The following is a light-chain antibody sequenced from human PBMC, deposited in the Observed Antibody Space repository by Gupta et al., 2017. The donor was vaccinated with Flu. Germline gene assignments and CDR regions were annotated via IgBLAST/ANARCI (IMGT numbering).Light chain of an antibody. CDR2: DAS. V-gene: IGKV3-11*01. CDR1: ERFPNY. CDR3: QQRSNSPPFT. J-gene: IGKJ5*01. Sequence: EIVLTQSPPTVSLSRGERPTLSGIASERFPNYLAWYQQKPGRAPRLLIYDASNRATGIPARVSGSGSGTDFTLTISSLEPEDFAVYYCQQRSNSPPFTFGQGTRLEIK.